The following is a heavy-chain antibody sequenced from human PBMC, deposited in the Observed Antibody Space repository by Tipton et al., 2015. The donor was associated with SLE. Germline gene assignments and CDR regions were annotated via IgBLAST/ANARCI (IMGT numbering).Heavy chain of an antibody. CDR3: AGGFYYGSGTFSDFEY. D-gene: IGHD3-10*01. CDR2: ISYSGST. J-gene: IGHJ4*02. CDR1: GGSISSSSYY. V-gene: IGHV4-39*07. Sequence: TLSLTCTVSGGSISSSSYYWGWIRPPPGKGLEWIGSISYSGSTYYNPSLKSRATISVDKSKSQFSLKLSSVTAADTAVYYCAGGFYYGSGTFSDFEYWGQGTLATVSS.